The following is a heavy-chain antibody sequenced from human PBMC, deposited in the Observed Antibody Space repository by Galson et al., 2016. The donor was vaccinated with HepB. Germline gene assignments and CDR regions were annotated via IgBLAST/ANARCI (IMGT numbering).Heavy chain of an antibody. CDR1: GFTFSRYA. J-gene: IGHJ4*02. Sequence: SLRLSCAASGFTFSRYAMHWVRQAPGKGLEWVAVISYDATNKYYADSVKGRFAISGDNSRNTLYLQMNSLRAEDTAVYYCANDKSDYDFWSGYLRYWGQGTLVTVSA. CDR3: ANDKSDYDFWSGYLRY. V-gene: IGHV3-30*18. D-gene: IGHD3-3*01. CDR2: ISYDATNK.